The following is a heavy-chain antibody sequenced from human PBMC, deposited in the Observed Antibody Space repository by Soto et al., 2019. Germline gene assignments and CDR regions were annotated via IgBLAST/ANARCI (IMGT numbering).Heavy chain of an antibody. Sequence: SETLSLTCTVSGGSISSYYWRWIRQPPGKGLEWIGYIYYSGSTNYNPSLKSRVTISVDTSKNQFSLKLSSVTAADTAVYYCARDFFAKYSSTNYYYYYGMDVRGQGTTVTVSS. D-gene: IGHD6-13*01. CDR1: GGSISSYY. CDR3: ARDFFAKYSSTNYYYYYGMDV. J-gene: IGHJ6*02. CDR2: IYYSGST. V-gene: IGHV4-59*01.